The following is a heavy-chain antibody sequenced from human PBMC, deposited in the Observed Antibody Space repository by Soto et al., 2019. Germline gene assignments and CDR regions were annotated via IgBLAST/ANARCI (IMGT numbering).Heavy chain of an antibody. D-gene: IGHD3-9*01. V-gene: IGHV4-59*01. CDR3: ARQYYDILTGYLMAGMDV. J-gene: IGHJ6*02. CDR1: GGSISSYY. CDR2: IYYSGST. Sequence: KPSETLSLTCTVSGGSISSYYWSWIRQPPGKGLEWIGYIYYSGSTNYNPSLKSRVTISVDTSKNQFSLKLSSVTAADTAVYYCARQYYDILTGYLMAGMDVWGQGTTVTVSS.